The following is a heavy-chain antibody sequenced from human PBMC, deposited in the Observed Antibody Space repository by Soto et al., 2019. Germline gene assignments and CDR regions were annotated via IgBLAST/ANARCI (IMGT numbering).Heavy chain of an antibody. CDR3: ARYNWNDSAFDI. J-gene: IGHJ3*02. Sequence: SVKVSCKASGGTFSSYAISWVRQAPGQGLEWMGGIIPIFGTANYAQKFQGRVTITADKSTSTAYMELSSLRSEDTAVYYCARYNWNDSAFDIWGQGTMVTVSS. D-gene: IGHD1-1*01. CDR1: GGTFSSYA. CDR2: IIPIFGTA. V-gene: IGHV1-69*06.